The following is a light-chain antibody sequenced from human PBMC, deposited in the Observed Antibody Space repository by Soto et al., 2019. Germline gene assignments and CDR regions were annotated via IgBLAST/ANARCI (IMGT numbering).Light chain of an antibody. Sequence: QSALTQPPSASGSPGQSVTIPCTGTSSDVGAYNYVSWYQQHPGKAPKLVIYGVTERPSGVPDRFSGSKSGNTASLTVSGLQSEDEADYYCSSYAGSSTWVFGGATKLTVL. CDR1: SSDVGAYNY. CDR2: GVT. V-gene: IGLV2-8*01. CDR3: SSYAGSSTWV. J-gene: IGLJ3*02.